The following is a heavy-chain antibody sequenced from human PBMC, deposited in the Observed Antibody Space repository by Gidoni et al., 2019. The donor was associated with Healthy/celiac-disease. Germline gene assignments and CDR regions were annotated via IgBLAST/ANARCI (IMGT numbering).Heavy chain of an antibody. CDR2: IYYSGST. J-gene: IGHJ4*02. CDR1: GGSISSYY. V-gene: IGHV4-59*08. D-gene: IGHD3-10*01. CDR3: ARLSPMVRGATLQGFDY. Sequence: QVQLQESGPGLVKPSETLSLTCTVSGGSISSYYWSWIRQPPGKGLAWIGYIYYSGSTNYNPSLKSRVTISVDTSKNQFSLKLSSVTAADTAVYYCARLSPMVRGATLQGFDYWGQGTLVTVSS.